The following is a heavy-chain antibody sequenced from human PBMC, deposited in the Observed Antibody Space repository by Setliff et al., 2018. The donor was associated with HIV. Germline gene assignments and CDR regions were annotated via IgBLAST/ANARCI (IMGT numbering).Heavy chain of an antibody. V-gene: IGHV7-4-1*02. CDR2: ININTGNP. CDR3: ARDVNRDSSSSDY. D-gene: IGHD6-6*01. Sequence: ASVKVSCKASGYSFTNYAMNWVRQAPGQGLEWMGWININTGNPTYAQGFTGRFVFSLDTSVSTAYLQISSLKAEDTAVYYCARDVNRDSSSSDYWGQGTLVTVSS. J-gene: IGHJ4*02. CDR1: GYSFTNYA.